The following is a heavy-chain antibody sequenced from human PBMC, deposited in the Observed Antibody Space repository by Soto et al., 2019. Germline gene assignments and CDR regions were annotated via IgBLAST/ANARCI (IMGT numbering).Heavy chain of an antibody. Sequence: RKPPGKGLEWIGNIYYSGSTYYSPSLKSRVTISVDTSKNQFSLKLSSVTATDTAVYYCTRGGTLWNPGYWGQGTLVTVSS. V-gene: IGHV4-39*01. D-gene: IGHD1-1*01. J-gene: IGHJ4*02. CDR3: TRGGTLWNPGY. CDR2: IYYSGST.